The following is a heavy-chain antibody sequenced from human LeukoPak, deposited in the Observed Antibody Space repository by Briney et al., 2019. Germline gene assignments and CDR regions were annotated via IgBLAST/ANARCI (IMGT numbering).Heavy chain of an antibody. D-gene: IGHD3-16*01. J-gene: IGHJ4*02. CDR1: GFTFNKYV. V-gene: IGHV3-23*01. CDR3: ARWGGPTGDY. CDR2: ISGSGNDT. Sequence: GGSLRLSCAASGFTFNKYVVSWVRQAPGKGLEWVSSISGSGNDTYYADSVKGRFTISRDNAKNSLYLQMNSLRAEDTAVYYCARWGGPTGDYWGQGTLVTVSS.